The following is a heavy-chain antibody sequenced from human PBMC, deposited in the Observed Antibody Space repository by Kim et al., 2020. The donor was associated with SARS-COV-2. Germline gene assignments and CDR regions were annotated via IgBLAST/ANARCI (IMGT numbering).Heavy chain of an antibody. V-gene: IGHV1-24*01. CDR3: ATDIPWAAVAGISVRYYGMDV. CDR2: FDPEDGET. CDR1: GYTLTELS. D-gene: IGHD6-19*01. J-gene: IGHJ6*02. Sequence: ASVKVSCKVSGYTLTELSMHWVRQAPGKGLEWMGGFDPEDGETIYVQKFQGRVTMTEDTSTDTAYMELSSLRSEDTAVYYCATDIPWAAVAGISVRYYGMDVWGQGTTVTVSS.